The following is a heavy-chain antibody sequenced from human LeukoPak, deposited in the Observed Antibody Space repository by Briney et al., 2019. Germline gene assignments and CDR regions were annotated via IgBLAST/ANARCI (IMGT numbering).Heavy chain of an antibody. CDR3: ARESAAGQSFDY. V-gene: IGHV3-33*01. CDR1: GFTFSSYG. CDR2: MWYDGSNK. J-gene: IGHJ4*02. D-gene: IGHD6-13*01. Sequence: GGSLRLSCAASGFTFSSYGMHWVRQAPGKGLEWVAVMWYDGSNKYYADSVKGRFTISRDNSENTLYLQMNSLRAEDTAVYYCARESAAGQSFDYWGQGTLVTVSS.